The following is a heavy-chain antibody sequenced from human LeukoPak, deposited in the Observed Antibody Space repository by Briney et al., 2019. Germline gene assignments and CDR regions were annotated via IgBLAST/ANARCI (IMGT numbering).Heavy chain of an antibody. J-gene: IGHJ3*02. V-gene: IGHV3-7*01. CDR3: AREGGYCGGDCYPDAFDI. D-gene: IGHD2-21*02. CDR2: IKQDGSEK. CDR1: GFTFSSYW. Sequence: SGGSLRLSCAASGFTFSSYWMSWVRQAPGKGLEWVANIKQDGSEKYYVDSVKGRFTISRDNAKNSLYLQMNSLRAEDTAVYYRAREGGYCGGDCYPDAFDIWGQGTMVTVSS.